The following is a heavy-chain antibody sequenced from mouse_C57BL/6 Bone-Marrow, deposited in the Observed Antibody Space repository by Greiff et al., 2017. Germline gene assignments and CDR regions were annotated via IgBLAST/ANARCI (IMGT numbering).Heavy chain of an antibody. D-gene: IGHD3-1*01. CDR3: ARRGYHSFAY. V-gene: IGHV1-69*01. Sequence: QVQLQQSGAELVMPGASVKLSCKASGYTFTSYWMHWVKQRPGQGLEWIGEIDPSDSYTNYNQKFKGKSTLTVDKSSSTAYMQLSSLTSEDSAVYYCARRGYHSFAYWGQGTLVTVSA. CDR1: GYTFTSYW. CDR2: IDPSDSYT. J-gene: IGHJ3*01.